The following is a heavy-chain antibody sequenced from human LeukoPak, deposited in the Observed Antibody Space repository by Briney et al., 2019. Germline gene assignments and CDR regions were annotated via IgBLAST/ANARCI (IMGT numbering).Heavy chain of an antibody. V-gene: IGHV3-48*03. CDR3: ARHTLNYYYYMDV. Sequence: HPGGSLRLSCAASGFTFSSYEMNWVRQAPGKGLEWVSYISSSGSTIYYADSVKGRFTISRDNAKNSLYLQMNSLRAEDTAVYYCARHTLNYYYYMDVWGKGTTVTISS. J-gene: IGHJ6*03. CDR2: ISSSGSTI. CDR1: GFTFSSYE.